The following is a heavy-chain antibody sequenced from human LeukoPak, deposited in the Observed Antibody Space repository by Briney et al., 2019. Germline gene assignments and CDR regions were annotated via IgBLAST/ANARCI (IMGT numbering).Heavy chain of an antibody. CDR3: ATESYGDYVLDY. V-gene: IGHV3-21*01. CDR1: GFTFSSYS. Sequence: GGSLRLSCAASGFTFSSYSMNWVRQAPGKGLEWVSSISSSSSYIYYADSVKGRFTISRDNAKNSLYLQMNSLRAEDTAVYYCATESYGDYVLDYWGQGTLVTVSS. D-gene: IGHD4-17*01. CDR2: ISSSSSYI. J-gene: IGHJ4*02.